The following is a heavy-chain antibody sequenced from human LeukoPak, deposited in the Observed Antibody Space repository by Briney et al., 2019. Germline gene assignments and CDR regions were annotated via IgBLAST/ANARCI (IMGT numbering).Heavy chain of an antibody. CDR3: GNLGTLSVAGIDY. V-gene: IGHV3-23*01. J-gene: IGHJ4*02. CDR2: ISGSGGST. Sequence: GGSLRLSCAASGFTFSSYAMSWVRQAPGKGLEWVSAISGSGGSTYYADSVKGRFTISRDNSKNTLYLQMNGLRAEDTAVYYCGNLGTLSVAGIDYWGQGTLVTVSS. D-gene: IGHD1-14*01. CDR1: GFTFSSYA.